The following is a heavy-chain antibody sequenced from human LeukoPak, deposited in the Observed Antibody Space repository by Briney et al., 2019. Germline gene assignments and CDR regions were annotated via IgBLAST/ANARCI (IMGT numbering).Heavy chain of an antibody. CDR2: IYTSGST. D-gene: IGHD3-3*01. Sequence: SETLSLTCTVSGGSISSYYWSWIRQHAGKGLEWIGRIYTSGSTNYNPSLKSRVTMSVDTSKNQFSLKLSSVTAADTAVYYCARDSGDFWSGYTPYFDYWGQGTLVTVSS. CDR1: GGSISSYY. V-gene: IGHV4-4*07. J-gene: IGHJ4*02. CDR3: ARDSGDFWSGYTPYFDY.